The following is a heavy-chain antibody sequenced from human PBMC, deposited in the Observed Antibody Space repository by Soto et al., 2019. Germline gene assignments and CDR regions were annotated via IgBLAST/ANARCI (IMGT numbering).Heavy chain of an antibody. D-gene: IGHD3-3*01. Sequence: QVQLVQSGAEVKKPGASVKVSCKASGYTFTSYGISWGRQAPGQGLEWMGWISAYNGNTNYAQKLKGRVTMNTDTPTSTAYMELRSLRSDDTAVHYRARSPPRVAPRNWGQGTLVTVSS. CDR2: ISAYNGNT. CDR1: GYTFTSYG. J-gene: IGHJ4*02. CDR3: ARSPPRVAPRN. V-gene: IGHV1-18*01.